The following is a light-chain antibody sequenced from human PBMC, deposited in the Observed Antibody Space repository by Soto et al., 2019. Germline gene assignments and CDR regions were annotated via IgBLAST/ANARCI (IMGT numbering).Light chain of an antibody. CDR2: LAS. Sequence: DIGMTQSPDSLAVSLGERATINCKSSQSGLYSANNKNYLAWYQQNSGQPPKLLIYLASARESGVTARFSGSGSGTDVTLTVSSRPAEDVAVYYFQQYYSTPFTFGPGTKVDI. CDR1: QSGLYSANNKNY. J-gene: IGKJ3*01. CDR3: QQYYSTPFT. V-gene: IGKV4-1*01.